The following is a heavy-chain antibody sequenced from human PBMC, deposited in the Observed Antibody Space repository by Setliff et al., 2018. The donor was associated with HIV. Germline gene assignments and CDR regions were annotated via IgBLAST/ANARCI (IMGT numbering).Heavy chain of an antibody. J-gene: IGHJ4*02. CDR3: ARVSQTYYYDSSGYSFDY. CDR1: GGSIWNYY. D-gene: IGHD3-22*01. CDR2: IYYSGST. Sequence: SETLSLTCTVSGGSIWNYYWSWIRQPPGKGLEWIGTIYYSGSTYYNPSLKSRVTISTDTSKNQFSLKVRSVTAADTAVYYCARVSQTYYYDSSGYSFDYWGQGTLVTVSS. V-gene: IGHV4-39*01.